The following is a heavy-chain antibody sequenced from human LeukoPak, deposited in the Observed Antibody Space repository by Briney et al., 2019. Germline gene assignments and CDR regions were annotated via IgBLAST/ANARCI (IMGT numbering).Heavy chain of an antibody. V-gene: IGHV1-46*01. J-gene: IGHJ4*02. CDR2: INPRGGST. CDR1: GYPLTRNY. D-gene: IGHD4-17*01. Sequence: WASVKVSCKPSGYPLTRNYTHWVRQTPGQGLERMGIINPRGGSTTYAQKFQGRLTMTRDTSTSTVYMELSSLRSEDAAVYYCAREDADYTFSFDFWGQGTLVTVSS. CDR3: AREDADYTFSFDF.